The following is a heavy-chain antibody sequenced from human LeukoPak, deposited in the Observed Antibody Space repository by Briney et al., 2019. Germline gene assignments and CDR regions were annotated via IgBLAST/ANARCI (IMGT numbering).Heavy chain of an antibody. D-gene: IGHD5/OR15-5a*01. Sequence: PGGSLRLSCAASGFTFSSYEMNWVRQAPGKGLEWVSYISRSGDTTYYADSVKGRFTISRDSAKNSLYLQMSSLRVEDTAIYYCARLLTTVSTLGYWGQGALVTVSS. CDR1: GFTFSSYE. J-gene: IGHJ4*02. V-gene: IGHV3-48*03. CDR2: ISRSGDTT. CDR3: ARLLTTVSTLGY.